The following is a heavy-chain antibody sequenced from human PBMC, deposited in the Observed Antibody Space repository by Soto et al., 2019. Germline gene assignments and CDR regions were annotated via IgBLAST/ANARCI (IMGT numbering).Heavy chain of an antibody. J-gene: IGHJ4*02. Sequence: QVQLVQSGAEVKKPGSSVKVSGKASGGTFSSYTISWVRQAPGQGLEWMGRIIPILGIANYAQKFQGRVTITADKSTSTAYMELSSLRSEDTAVYYCARLDTAMVTPRFDYWGQGTLVTVSS. CDR1: GGTFSSYT. D-gene: IGHD5-18*01. CDR3: ARLDTAMVTPRFDY. V-gene: IGHV1-69*02. CDR2: IIPILGIA.